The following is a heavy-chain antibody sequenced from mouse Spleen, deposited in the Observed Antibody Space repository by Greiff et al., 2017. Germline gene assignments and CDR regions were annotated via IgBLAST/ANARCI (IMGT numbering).Heavy chain of an antibody. CDR1: GFTFSDYG. CDR3: AKNYYGSSYDAMDY. CDR2: ISSGSSTI. J-gene: IGHJ4*01. Sequence: EVMLVESGGGLVKPGGSLKLSCAASGFTFSDYGMHWVRQAPEKGLEWVAYISSGSSTIYYADTVKGRFTISRDNAKNTLFLQMTSLRSEDTAMYHCAKNYYGSSYDAMDYWGQGTSVTVSS. V-gene: IGHV5-17*01. D-gene: IGHD1-1*01.